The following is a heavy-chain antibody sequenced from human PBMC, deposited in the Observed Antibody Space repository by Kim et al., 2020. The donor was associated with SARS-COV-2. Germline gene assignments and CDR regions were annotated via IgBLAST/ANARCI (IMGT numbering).Heavy chain of an antibody. CDR3: ANSYCGSYSCHLGHY. CDR1: GGSMNTYS. CDR2: IYSSGTT. Sequence: SETLSLTCTVSGGSMNTYSWGWIRQSPGRGLEWIGTIYSSGTTYYNPSLRSRVTMSVDTSKNQFSVHLSAVTAADTAVYYCANSYCGSYSCHLGHYWGLGARVTVS. J-gene: IGHJ4*02. V-gene: IGHV4-59*04. D-gene: IGHD2-2*01.